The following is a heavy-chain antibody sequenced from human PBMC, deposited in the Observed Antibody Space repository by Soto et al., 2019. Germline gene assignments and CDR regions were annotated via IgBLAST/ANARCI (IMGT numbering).Heavy chain of an antibody. J-gene: IGHJ4*01. V-gene: IGHV1-2*04. CDR1: GYTFTGYY. D-gene: IGHD3-3*01. Sequence: GASVKVSCKASGYTFTGYYMHWVRQAPGQGLEWMGWINPNSGGTNYAQKFQGWVTMTRDTSISTAYMELSRLRSDDTAVYYCARDGQTDYDFWSGYYTGIAAAALNYWGHGTLVTVYS. CDR3: ARDGQTDYDFWSGYYTGIAAAALNY. CDR2: INPNSGGT.